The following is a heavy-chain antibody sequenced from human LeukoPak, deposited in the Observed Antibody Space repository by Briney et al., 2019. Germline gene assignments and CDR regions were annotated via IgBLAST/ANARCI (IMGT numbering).Heavy chain of an antibody. J-gene: IGHJ3*02. D-gene: IGHD1-20*01. CDR1: GYTFTGYY. CDR3: ARGGITGTTRGPTGLNDAFDI. Sequence: GASVKVSCKASGYTFTGYYMHWVRQAPGQGLEWMGWINPNSGGTNYAQKFQGWVTMTRDTSISTAYMELSRLRSDDTAVYYCARGGITGTTRGPTGLNDAFDIWGQGTMVTVSS. CDR2: INPNSGGT. V-gene: IGHV1-2*04.